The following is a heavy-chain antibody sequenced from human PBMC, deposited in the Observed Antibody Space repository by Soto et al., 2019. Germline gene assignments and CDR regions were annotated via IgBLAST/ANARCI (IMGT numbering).Heavy chain of an antibody. D-gene: IGHD3-10*01. V-gene: IGHV4-34*01. CDR2: ITDSGNI. Sequence: HVQLQQWGAGLLKPSETLSLTCAGYGGSFSGYQWSWIRQTPGKGLEWIGAITDSGNINYNPSLMSPVTILLDTPEKQIFLKVSSVTAAASAVYYCARGLILWFGELSRRGGYYYYMDVWGKGTTVTVSS. CDR3: ARGLILWFGELSRRGGYYYYMDV. CDR1: GGSFSGYQ. J-gene: IGHJ6*03.